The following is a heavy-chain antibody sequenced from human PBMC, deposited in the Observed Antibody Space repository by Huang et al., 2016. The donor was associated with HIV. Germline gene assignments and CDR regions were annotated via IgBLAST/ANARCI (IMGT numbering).Heavy chain of an antibody. Sequence: QVQLVQSGAEVKKPGSSVKVSCQASGGTFISYSINWVRQAPGHGLEWMGGIIPISGSAIFAQKFQDRVTITADESTNTAYMEMSSLRSEDTAMYYCVRVQDTIMDHWGQGTLVTVSS. CDR3: VRVQDTIMDH. CDR2: IIPISGSA. D-gene: IGHD5-18*01. V-gene: IGHV1-69*13. CDR1: GGTFISYS. J-gene: IGHJ4*02.